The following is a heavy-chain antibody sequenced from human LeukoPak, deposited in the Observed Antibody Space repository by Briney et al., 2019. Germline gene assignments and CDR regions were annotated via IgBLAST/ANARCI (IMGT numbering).Heavy chain of an antibody. Sequence: GGSLILSCAASEFTLSSYSMNWVRQAPGKGLEWVSYIGGSGSTIHYADSVEGRFTISRDNAKNSLYLQMNSLRDEDTAIYYCARESHWAFDYWGQGSLVSVSS. CDR2: IGGSGSTI. J-gene: IGHJ4*02. CDR1: EFTLSSYS. V-gene: IGHV3-48*02. D-gene: IGHD7-27*01. CDR3: ARESHWAFDY.